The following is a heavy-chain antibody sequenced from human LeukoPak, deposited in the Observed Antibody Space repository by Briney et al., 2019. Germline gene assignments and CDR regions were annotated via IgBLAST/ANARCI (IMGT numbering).Heavy chain of an antibody. CDR2: ISSNGGST. Sequence: GSLRLSCAASGFTFSNYAIYWVRQAPGKGLEYVSAISSNGGSTYYANSVKDRFTISRDNSKNTVSLQMGSLRAEDMAVYYCATYNWNYGMWFDPWGQGTLVTVSS. CDR3: ATYNWNYGMWFDP. CDR1: GFTFSNYA. D-gene: IGHD1-7*01. V-gene: IGHV3-64*01. J-gene: IGHJ5*02.